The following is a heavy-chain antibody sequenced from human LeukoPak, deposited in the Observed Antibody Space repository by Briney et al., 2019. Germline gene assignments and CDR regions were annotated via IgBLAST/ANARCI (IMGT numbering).Heavy chain of an antibody. V-gene: IGHV3-23*01. CDR1: GFTVSSNY. Sequence: GGSLRLSCAASGFTVSSNYMSWVHQAPGKGLEWVSGISGSGGNTYYADSVKGRFTISRDNSKNTLYLQMNSLRAEDAAVYYCANEYSKGDVWGQGTMVTVSS. D-gene: IGHD4-11*01. CDR3: ANEYSKGDV. CDR2: ISGSGGNT. J-gene: IGHJ3*01.